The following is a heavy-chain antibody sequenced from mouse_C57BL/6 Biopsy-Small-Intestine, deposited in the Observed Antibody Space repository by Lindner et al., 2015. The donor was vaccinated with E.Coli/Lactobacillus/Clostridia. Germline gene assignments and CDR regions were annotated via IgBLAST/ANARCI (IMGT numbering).Heavy chain of an antibody. CDR3: ARKGNYYGSSYGYYAMDY. Sequence: VQLQESGAELVRPGTSVKMSCKASGYTFTNYWIGWAKQRPGHGLEWIGDIYPGGGYTNYNEKFKGKATLTADKSSSTVYMQFSSLTSEDSAIYYCARKGNYYGSSYGYYAMDYWGQGTSVTVSS. CDR1: GYTFTNYW. D-gene: IGHD1-1*01. CDR2: IYPGGGYT. V-gene: IGHV1-63*01. J-gene: IGHJ4*01.